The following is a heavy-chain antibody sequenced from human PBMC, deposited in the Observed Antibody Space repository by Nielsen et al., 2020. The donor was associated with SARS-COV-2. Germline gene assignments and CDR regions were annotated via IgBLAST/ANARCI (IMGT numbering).Heavy chain of an antibody. CDR2: INHSGST. Sequence: SETLSLTCAAYGGSFSGYYWSWIRQPPGKGLEWIGEINHSGSTNYNPSLKSRVTISVDTSKNQFSLKLSSVTAADTAVYYCARGGGTFDYWGQGTLVTVSS. V-gene: IGHV4-34*01. CDR3: ARGGGTFDY. CDR1: GGSFSGYY. J-gene: IGHJ4*02. D-gene: IGHD1-1*01.